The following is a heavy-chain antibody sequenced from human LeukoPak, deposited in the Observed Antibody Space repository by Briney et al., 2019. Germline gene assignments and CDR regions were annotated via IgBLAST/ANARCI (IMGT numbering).Heavy chain of an antibody. V-gene: IGHV3-23*01. D-gene: IGHD2-15*01. CDR3: AKAGYCSGGSCSNWFDL. J-gene: IGHJ5*02. CDR2: ISGSDNRT. Sequence: GGSLRLSCAASGFTFSTYAMTWFRQAPGKGPEWVSAISGSDNRTYYADSVKGRFTISRDNSKNTLYLHMSSLGAEDTAVYSCAKAGYCSGGSCSNWFDLWGQGTLVTVS. CDR1: GFTFSTYA.